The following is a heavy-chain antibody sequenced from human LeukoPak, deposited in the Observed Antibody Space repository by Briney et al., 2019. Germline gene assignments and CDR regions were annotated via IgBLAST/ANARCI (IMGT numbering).Heavy chain of an antibody. CDR2: IIPIFGTA. D-gene: IGHD3-22*01. J-gene: IGHJ3*02. CDR1: GGTFSSYA. CDR3: ARDRGSGYHDAFDI. V-gene: IGHV1-69*06. Sequence: SVKVSCKASGGTFSSYAISWVRQAPGQGLEWMGGIIPIFGTANYAQKFQGRVTITADKSTSTAYIELSSLRSEDTAVYYCARDRGSGYHDAFDIWGQGTMVTVSP.